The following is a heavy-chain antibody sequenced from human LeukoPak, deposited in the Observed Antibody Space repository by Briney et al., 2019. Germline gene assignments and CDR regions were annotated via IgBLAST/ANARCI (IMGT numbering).Heavy chain of an antibody. CDR3: ARGWSYYGSGSYYIDPHFDY. J-gene: IGHJ4*02. D-gene: IGHD3-10*01. CDR2: INPSSGGT. CDR1: GYTFTGYY. V-gene: IGHV1-2*02. Sequence: ASVKASCKASGYTFTGYYMHWVRQAPGQGLEWMGWINPSSGGTNYAQKFQGRVTMTRDTFISTAYMELSRLRSDDTAVYYCARGWSYYGSGSYYIDPHFDYWGQGTLVTVSS.